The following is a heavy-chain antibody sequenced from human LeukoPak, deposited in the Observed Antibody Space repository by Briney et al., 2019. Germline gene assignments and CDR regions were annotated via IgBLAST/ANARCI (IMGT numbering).Heavy chain of an antibody. V-gene: IGHV3-48*03. Sequence: GGSLRLSCAASGFMVRSFEMYWVRQAPGKGLEWVAYISSGASTMYYADSVKGRFTISRDDAKNSLFLQMNSLRAEDTAIYYCALLAVASDFDYWGQGTLVTVSS. CDR3: ALLAVASDFDY. CDR2: ISSGASTM. J-gene: IGHJ4*02. CDR1: GFMVRSFE. D-gene: IGHD6-19*01.